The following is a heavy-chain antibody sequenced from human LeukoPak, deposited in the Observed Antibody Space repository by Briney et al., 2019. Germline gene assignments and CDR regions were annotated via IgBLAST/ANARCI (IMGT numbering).Heavy chain of an antibody. J-gene: IGHJ4*02. D-gene: IGHD3-22*01. Sequence: PGRSLRLSCAASGFTFSSYGMHWVRQAPGKGLEWVAVISYDGSNKYYADSVKGRFTISRDNSKNTLYLQMNSLRAEDTAVYYCATVDLYDSSDYYYRTGFDYWGQGTLVTVSS. CDR3: ATVDLYDSSDYYYRTGFDY. CDR1: GFTFSSYG. V-gene: IGHV3-30*03. CDR2: ISYDGSNK.